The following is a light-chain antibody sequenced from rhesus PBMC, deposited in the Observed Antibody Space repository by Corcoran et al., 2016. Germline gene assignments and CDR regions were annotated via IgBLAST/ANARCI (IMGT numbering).Light chain of an antibody. V-gene: IGKV1-22*01. CDR3: QQYTSRPLT. CDR1: QGISSW. CDR2: KAS. Sequence: DIQMTQSPSSLSASVGDTVTITCRASQGISSWLAWYQQKPGKAHKLLIYKASNLQSGVPSRFSGSGSGTDFTLTISSLQSEDFATYYCQQYTSRPLTFGPGTKLDIK. J-gene: IGKJ3*01.